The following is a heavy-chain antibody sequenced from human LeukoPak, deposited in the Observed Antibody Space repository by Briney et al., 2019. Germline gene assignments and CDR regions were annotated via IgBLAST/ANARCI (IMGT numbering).Heavy chain of an antibody. CDR1: GFTFSSYA. Sequence: GSLRLSCAASGFTFSSYAMHWVRQAPGKGLEWVAVISYDGSNKYYADSVKGQFTISRDNSKNTLYLQMNSLRAEDTAVYYCAEAHGAFDIWGQGTMVTVSS. V-gene: IGHV3-30-3*01. CDR3: AEAHGAFDI. CDR2: ISYDGSNK. J-gene: IGHJ3*02.